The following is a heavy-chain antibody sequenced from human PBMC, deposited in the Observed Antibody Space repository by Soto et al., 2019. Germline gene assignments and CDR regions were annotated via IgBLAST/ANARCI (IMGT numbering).Heavy chain of an antibody. D-gene: IGHD6-25*01. Sequence: EVQLVESGGGLVQPGGSLRLSCTASGFTFSSYWMHWVRQAPGKGLVWVSRINNDESSTTYADSVKGRFTISRDNAKNTLYLQMNSLRVEDTAVYYCARANIEAGPLLSYWGQGTLVTVSS. CDR1: GFTFSSYW. J-gene: IGHJ4*02. V-gene: IGHV3-74*01. CDR3: ARANIEAGPLLSY. CDR2: INNDESST.